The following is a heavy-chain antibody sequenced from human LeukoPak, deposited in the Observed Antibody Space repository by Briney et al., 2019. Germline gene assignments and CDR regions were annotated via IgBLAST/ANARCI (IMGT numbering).Heavy chain of an antibody. J-gene: IGHJ4*02. Sequence: PGGSLRLSCAASGFTFSSYSMNWVRQAPGKGLEWVSSISGSSSYIYYADSVKGRFTISRDNAKNSLYLQMNSLRAEDTAVYYCARDGVVVTAIPVDYWGQGTLVTVSS. CDR1: GFTFSSYS. CDR3: ARDGVVVTAIPVDY. V-gene: IGHV3-21*01. D-gene: IGHD2-21*02. CDR2: ISGSSSYI.